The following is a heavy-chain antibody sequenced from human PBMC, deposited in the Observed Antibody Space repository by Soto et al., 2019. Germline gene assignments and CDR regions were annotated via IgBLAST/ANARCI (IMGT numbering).Heavy chain of an antibody. Sequence: PGESLKISCKGSGYSFTSYWIGWVRQMPGKGLEWMGIIYPGDSDTRYSPSFQGQVTISADKSISTAYLQWSSLKASDTAMYYCARHPPYYDILTGKSSRMDVWGQGTTVTVSS. CDR2: IYPGDSDT. D-gene: IGHD3-9*01. CDR3: ARHPPYYDILTGKSSRMDV. CDR1: GYSFTSYW. V-gene: IGHV5-51*01. J-gene: IGHJ6*02.